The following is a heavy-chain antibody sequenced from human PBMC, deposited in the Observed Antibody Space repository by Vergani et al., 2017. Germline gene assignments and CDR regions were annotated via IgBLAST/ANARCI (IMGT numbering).Heavy chain of an antibody. V-gene: IGHV4-34*01. CDR2: INHSGST. CDR1: GGSFSGYY. J-gene: IGHJ6*02. CDR3: AGPNTLNYYYYYGMDV. Sequence: QVQLQQWGAGLLKPSETLSLTCAVYGGSFSGYYWSWIRQPPGKGLEWIGEINHSGSTNYNPSLKSRVTISVDTSKNQFSLKLSSVTAADTAVYYLAGPNTLNYYYYYGMDVWGQGTTVTVSS.